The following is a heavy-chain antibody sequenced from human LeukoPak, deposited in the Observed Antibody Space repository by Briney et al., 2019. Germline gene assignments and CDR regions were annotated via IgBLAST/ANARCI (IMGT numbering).Heavy chain of an antibody. CDR3: TQSAVTTVTTFPN. V-gene: IGHV3-21*01. CDR2: ISSSSSYI. CDR1: GFTFSSYA. D-gene: IGHD4-17*01. Sequence: GGSLRLSCAASGFTFSSYAMSWVRQAPGKGLEWVSSISSSSSYIDYADSVKGRFTISRDNAKNSLYLQMNSLRAEDTAVYFCTQSAVTTVTTFPNWGQGTQVTVSS. J-gene: IGHJ4*02.